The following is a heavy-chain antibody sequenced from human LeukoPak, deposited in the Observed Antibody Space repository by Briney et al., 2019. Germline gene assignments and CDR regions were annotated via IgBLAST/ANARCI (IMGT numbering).Heavy chain of an antibody. V-gene: IGHV4-39*07. CDR3: ARTGDSSGYYRNAIDY. Sequence: PGGSLRLSCSASGFTVNNNYMSWVRQAPGKGLEWIGSIYYRGSTYYNPSLRSRITLSLDTSKSQFSLSLSSVTAADTAVYYCARTGDSSGYYRNAIDYWGQGTLVTVSS. J-gene: IGHJ4*02. CDR2: IYYRGST. CDR1: GFTVNNNY. D-gene: IGHD3-22*01.